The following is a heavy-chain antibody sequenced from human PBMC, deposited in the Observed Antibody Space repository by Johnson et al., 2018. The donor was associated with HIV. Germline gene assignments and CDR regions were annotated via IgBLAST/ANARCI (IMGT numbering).Heavy chain of an antibody. V-gene: IGHV3-30-3*01. CDR3: AALGQYAFDI. CDR2: ISYDGSNK. J-gene: IGHJ3*02. Sequence: QVHLVESGGGVVQPGRSLRLSCAASGFTFSSYAMHWVRQAPGKGLEWVAVISYDGSNKYYADSVKGRFTISRDNSKNTLYLQMNSLRAEDTAVYYCAALGQYAFDIWGQGTMVTVSS. CDR1: GFTFSSYA.